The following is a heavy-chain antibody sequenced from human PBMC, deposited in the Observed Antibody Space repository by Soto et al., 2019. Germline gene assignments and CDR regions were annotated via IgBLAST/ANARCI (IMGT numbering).Heavy chain of an antibody. CDR1: GASISSYY. CDR3: ARQQGSTSSFSFDY. D-gene: IGHD2-2*01. J-gene: IGHJ4*02. CDR2: FYYSGST. V-gene: IGHV4-59*08. Sequence: QVQLQESGPGLVKPSETLSLTCTVSGASISSYYWSWIRQPPGKGLEWIGYFYYSGSTNYNPSLKSRVTISIDTSKNQFSLKLNSVTAADTAVYYCARQQGSTSSFSFDYWGQGTLVTVSS.